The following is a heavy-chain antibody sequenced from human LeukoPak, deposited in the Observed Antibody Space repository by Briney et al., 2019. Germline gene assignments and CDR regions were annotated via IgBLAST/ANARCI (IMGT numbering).Heavy chain of an antibody. CDR2: IKQDGSEK. J-gene: IGHJ6*02. Sequence: GGSLRLSCAASGFTFSSYWMSWVRQAPGKGLEWVANIKQDGSEKYYVDSVKGRFTISRDNAKNSLYLQMNSLRAEDTAVYYCARELVAGDQYGMDVWGQGTTVTVSS. D-gene: IGHD5-12*01. CDR1: GFTFSSYW. CDR3: ARELVAGDQYGMDV. V-gene: IGHV3-7*01.